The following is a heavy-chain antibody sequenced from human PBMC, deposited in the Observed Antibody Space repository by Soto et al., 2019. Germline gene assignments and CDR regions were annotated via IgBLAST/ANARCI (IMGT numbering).Heavy chain of an antibody. J-gene: IGHJ4*02. V-gene: IGHV3-23*01. CDR2: ISGSGGNT. CDR1: GFTFSNYA. D-gene: IGHD6-19*01. Sequence: EVQLLESGGGLVQPGGSLRLSCAASGFTFSNYAMTWVRQAPGKGLEWVSVISGSGGNTYYADSVKGRFTISRDNSQNTLYLQMNSLRAEDTAVYYCAKRTMSSVWPFDYWGQGTLVTVSS. CDR3: AKRTMSSVWPFDY.